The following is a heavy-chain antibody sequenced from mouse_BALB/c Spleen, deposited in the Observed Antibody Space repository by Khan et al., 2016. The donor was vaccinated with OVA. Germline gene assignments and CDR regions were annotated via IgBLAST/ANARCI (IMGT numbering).Heavy chain of an antibody. J-gene: IGHJ2*01. CDR2: ISSDSNNI. D-gene: IGHD1-1*01. CDR1: GFTFTSYG. V-gene: IGHV5-17*02. Sequence: EVELVESGGGLVQSGGSRKLSCAASGFTFTSYGMHWIRQAPEKGLEWVAYISSDSNNIYYADKVKGRFTISRDNPKNTLFLQMTSLRSVDKAMYVCATSYFYGYYFDYWVQGTTLTVAS. CDR3: ATSYFYGYYFDY.